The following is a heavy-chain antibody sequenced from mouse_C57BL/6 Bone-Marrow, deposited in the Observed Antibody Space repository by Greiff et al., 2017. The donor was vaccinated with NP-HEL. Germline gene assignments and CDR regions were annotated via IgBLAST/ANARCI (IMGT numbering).Heavy chain of an antibody. CDR3: ARPLWLRRFAY. J-gene: IGHJ3*01. Sequence: EVKVIESGGDLVKPGGSLKLSCAASGFTFSSYGMSWVRQTPDKRLEWVATISSGGSYTYYPDSVKGRFTISRDNAKNTLYLQMSSLKSEDTAMYYCARPLWLRRFAYWGQGTLVTVSA. V-gene: IGHV5-6*01. CDR1: GFTFSSYG. CDR2: ISSGGSYT. D-gene: IGHD2-2*01.